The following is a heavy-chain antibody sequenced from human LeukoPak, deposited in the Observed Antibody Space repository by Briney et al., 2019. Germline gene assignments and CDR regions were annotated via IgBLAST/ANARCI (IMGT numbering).Heavy chain of an antibody. D-gene: IGHD3-9*01. CDR3: AREVRRSLTGYYYGFDP. Sequence: PSETLSLTCTVSGGSISSYYWSWIRQPPGKGLEWIGYIYYSGSTYYNPSLKSRVTISVDTSKNQFSLKLSSVTAADTAVYYCAREVRRSLTGYYYGFDPWGQGTLVTVSS. J-gene: IGHJ5*02. CDR2: IYYSGST. V-gene: IGHV4-59*12. CDR1: GGSISSYY.